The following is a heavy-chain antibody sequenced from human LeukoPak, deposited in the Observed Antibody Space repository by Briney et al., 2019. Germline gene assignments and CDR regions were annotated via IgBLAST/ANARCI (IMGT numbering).Heavy chain of an antibody. V-gene: IGHV4-4*02. CDR2: IYHSGST. CDR1: GGSISSSNW. Sequence: SETLSLTCAVSGGSISSSNWWSWVRQPPGKGLEWIGEIYHSGSTNYNPSLKSRVTISVDKSKNQFSLKLSSVTAADTALYYCARSVGAYAYFNYWGQGTLVTVSS. J-gene: IGHJ4*02. D-gene: IGHD1-26*01. CDR3: ARSVGAYAYFNY.